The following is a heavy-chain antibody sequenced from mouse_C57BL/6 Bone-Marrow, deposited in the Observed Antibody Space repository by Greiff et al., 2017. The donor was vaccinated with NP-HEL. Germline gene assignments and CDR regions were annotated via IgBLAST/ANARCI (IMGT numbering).Heavy chain of an antibody. CDR3: APIITVVDDAMDY. CDR2: IDPNSGGT. Sequence: QVQLQQPGAELVKPGASVKLSCKASGYTFTSYWMHWVKQRPGRGLEWIGRIDPNSGGTKYNEKFKSRATLTVDKPSSAAYMQLSSLTAEDSAVYYCAPIITVVDDAMDYWGQGTSVTVSS. J-gene: IGHJ4*01. V-gene: IGHV1-72*01. CDR1: GYTFTSYW. D-gene: IGHD1-1*01.